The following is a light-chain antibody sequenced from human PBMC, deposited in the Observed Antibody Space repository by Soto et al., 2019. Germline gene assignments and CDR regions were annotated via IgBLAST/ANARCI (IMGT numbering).Light chain of an antibody. CDR3: CSDAGGFTWV. CDR1: RSDVGGYRF. V-gene: IGLV2-11*01. J-gene: IGLJ3*02. CDR2: DVD. Sequence: QSALTQPRSVSGSPGQSVTISCTGARSDVGGYRFVSWYQQHPDKAPKLMIYDVDKRPSGVPDRFSGSKSGNTASLAISGLQAEDEADFCCSDAGGFTWVFGGGTTLTVL.